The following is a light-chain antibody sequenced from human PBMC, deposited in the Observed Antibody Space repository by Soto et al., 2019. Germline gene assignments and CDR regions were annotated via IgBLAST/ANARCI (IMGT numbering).Light chain of an antibody. V-gene: IGKV3-11*01. Sequence: EIVLTQSPATLSLSPGERATLSCRASQSVGTYLAWYQQKPGQAPRLLMYDASNRATGIPARFSGGGSGTDFTLTIGSLEPEDFAVYYCQGRSNWAWTFGQGTKVDIK. J-gene: IGKJ1*01. CDR2: DAS. CDR3: QGRSNWAWT. CDR1: QSVGTY.